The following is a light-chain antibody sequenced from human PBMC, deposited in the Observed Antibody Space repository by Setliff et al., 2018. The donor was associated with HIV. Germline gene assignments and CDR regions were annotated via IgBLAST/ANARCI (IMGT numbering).Light chain of an antibody. J-gene: IGLJ1*01. CDR3: CSYENSGTFYV. CDR1: KNDVGGHDV. V-gene: IGLV2-23*02. CDR2: EVN. Sequence: QSALTQPASVSGSPGQSITMSCTGTKNDVGGHDVVSWYQQCPGKAPKLIIYEVNKRPSGLSSRFSGSKSGNTASLTISGLQAEDEAEYYCCSYENSGTFYVFGTGTKGTVL.